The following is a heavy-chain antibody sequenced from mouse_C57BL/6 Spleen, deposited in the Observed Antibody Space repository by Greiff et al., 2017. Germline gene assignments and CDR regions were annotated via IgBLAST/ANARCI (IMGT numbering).Heavy chain of an antibody. V-gene: IGHV1-80*01. CDR3: ARRGDSSGYVDYAMDY. CDR1: GYAFSSYW. CDR2: IYPGDGDT. J-gene: IGHJ4*01. D-gene: IGHD3-2*02. Sequence: QVQLQQSGAELVKPGASVKISCKASGYAFSSYWMNWVKQRPGKGLAWIGQIYPGDGDTNYNGKFKGKATLTADKSSSTAYMQLSSLTSEDSAVYFCARRGDSSGYVDYAMDYWGQGTSVTVSS.